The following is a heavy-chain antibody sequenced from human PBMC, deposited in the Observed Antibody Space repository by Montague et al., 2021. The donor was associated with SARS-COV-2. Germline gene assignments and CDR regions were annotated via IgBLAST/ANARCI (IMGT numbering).Heavy chain of an antibody. CDR1: GFTFSSYS. CDR3: ARDHQFYDVLTAYFPSNYYHNYYGMDV. CDR2: ISYDGTYK. V-gene: IGHV3-30*03. J-gene: IGHJ6*02. Sequence: SLSLSCAASGFTFSSYSMNWVRQAPGKGLEWVAVISYDGTYKYYADSVKGRFTISRDNSKNTLYLQLNSLRAEDTAVYFCARDHQFYDVLTAYFPSNYYHNYYGMDVWGQGTTVTVSS. D-gene: IGHD3-9*01.